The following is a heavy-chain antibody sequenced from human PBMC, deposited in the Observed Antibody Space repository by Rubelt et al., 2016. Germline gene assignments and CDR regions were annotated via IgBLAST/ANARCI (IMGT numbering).Heavy chain of an antibody. V-gene: IGHV3-53*01. CDR3: ARGGYYDSSGYYSFDY. CDR1: GFTVCSNY. CDR2: IYSGGRT. D-gene: IGHD3-22*01. J-gene: IGHJ4*02. Sequence: EVQLVESGGGLIQPGGSLRLSCAASGFTVCSNYMSWVRQAPGKGLEWVSVIYSGGRTYYADSVKGRFTISRDNSKNTLYLQMNSLRAEDTAVYYCARGGYYDSSGYYSFDYWGQGTLVTVSS.